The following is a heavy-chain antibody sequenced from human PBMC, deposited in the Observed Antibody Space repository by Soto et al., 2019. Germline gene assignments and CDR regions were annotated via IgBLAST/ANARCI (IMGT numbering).Heavy chain of an antibody. CDR3: ARNSHARGYSSSWNYGMDV. CDR2: INPNSGGT. V-gene: IGHV1-2*04. CDR1: GYTFTGYY. D-gene: IGHD6-13*01. Sequence: GASVKVSCKASGYTFTGYYMHWVRQAPGQGLEWMGWINPNSGGTNYAQKFQGWVTMTRDTSISTAYMELSRLRSDDTAVYYCARNSHARGYSSSWNYGMDVWGKGTTVTVSS. J-gene: IGHJ6*04.